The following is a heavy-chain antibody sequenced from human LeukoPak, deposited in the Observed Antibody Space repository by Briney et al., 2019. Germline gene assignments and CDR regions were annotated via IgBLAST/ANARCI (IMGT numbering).Heavy chain of an antibody. D-gene: IGHD6-19*01. V-gene: IGHV1-8*03. CDR3: ARGSSGWYGVGVDY. Sequence: GASVKVSCKASGYTFTSYDINWVRQATGQGLEWMGWMSPNSGNTGYAQKFQGRVTITRNTSISTAYMELSSLRSEDTAVYYCARGSSGWYGVGVDYWGQGTLVTVSS. CDR1: GYTFTSYD. CDR2: MSPNSGNT. J-gene: IGHJ4*02.